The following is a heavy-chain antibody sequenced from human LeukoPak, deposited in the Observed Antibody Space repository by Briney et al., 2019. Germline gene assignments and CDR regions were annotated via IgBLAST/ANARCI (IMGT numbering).Heavy chain of an antibody. CDR1: GFTFNTYA. Sequence: GGSLRLSCAASGFTFNTYAMSWVRQAPGKRLEWVSAISASDPGTYYADSVKGRFTISRDNSKNTLFLQMNSLRAEDTAVYYCAKAPAASCIGSNCYHFDWWGQGTLVTVSS. CDR3: AKAPAASCIGSNCYHFDW. V-gene: IGHV3-23*01. D-gene: IGHD2-15*01. J-gene: IGHJ4*02. CDR2: ISASDPGT.